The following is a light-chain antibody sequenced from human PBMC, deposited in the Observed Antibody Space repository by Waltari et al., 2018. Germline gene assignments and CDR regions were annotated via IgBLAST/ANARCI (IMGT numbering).Light chain of an antibody. CDR3: QQSYSYWT. CDR1: QSISDW. J-gene: IGKJ1*01. V-gene: IGKV1-5*03. Sequence: DIQMTQSPSTLSASVGDRVTITCRASQSISDWLAWYQQKPGKAPKLLIYKASSLEGGVPSRFSGSGFGTEFTLTISSLQPDDFATYYCQQSYSYWTFGQGTKVEIK. CDR2: KAS.